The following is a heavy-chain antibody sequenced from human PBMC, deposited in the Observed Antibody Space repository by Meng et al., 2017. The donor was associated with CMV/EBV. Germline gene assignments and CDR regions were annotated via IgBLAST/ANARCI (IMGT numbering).Heavy chain of an antibody. CDR2: ISSSSSYI. V-gene: IGHV3-21*01. D-gene: IGHD6-13*01. J-gene: IGHJ4*02. CDR1: GFTFSSYS. Sequence: GGSLRLSCAASGFTFSSYSMSWVRQAPGKGLEWVSSISSSSSYIYYADSVKGRFTISRDNAKNSLYLQMNSLRAEDTAVYYCARTKQLVRFDYWGQGTLVTVSS. CDR3: ARTKQLVRFDY.